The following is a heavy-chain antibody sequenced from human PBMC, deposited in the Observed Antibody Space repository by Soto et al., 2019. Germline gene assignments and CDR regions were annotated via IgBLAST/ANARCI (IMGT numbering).Heavy chain of an antibody. CDR1: GFTFSSYA. J-gene: IGHJ6*02. D-gene: IGHD3-16*01. CDR2: ISYDGSNK. V-gene: IGHV3-30-3*01. Sequence: QVQLVESGGGVVQPGRSLRLSCAASGFTFSSYAMHWVRQAPGKGLEWVAVISYDGSNKYYADSVKGRFTISRDNSKNTLYLQMNSLRAEDTAVYYCAKEGGYYYYGMDVWDQGTTVTVSS. CDR3: AKEGGYYYYGMDV.